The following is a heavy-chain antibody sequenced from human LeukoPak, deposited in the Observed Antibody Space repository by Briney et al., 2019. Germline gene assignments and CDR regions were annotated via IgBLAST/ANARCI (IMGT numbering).Heavy chain of an antibody. J-gene: IGHJ4*02. CDR2: INHSGST. D-gene: IGHD3-10*01. CDR3: ASPGVGEFDH. V-gene: IGHV4-34*01. CDR1: GGSFSGYY. Sequence: PSETLSLTCAVYGGSFSGYYWSWIRQPPGKGLEWIGEINHSGSTNYNPSLKSRVTISVDTSKNQFSLKLSSVTAADTAVYYCASPGVGEFDHWGQGTLVTVSS.